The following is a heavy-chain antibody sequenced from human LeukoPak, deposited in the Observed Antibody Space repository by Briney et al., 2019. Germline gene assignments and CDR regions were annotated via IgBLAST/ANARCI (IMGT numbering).Heavy chain of an antibody. CDR3: ARHPGRMVSLDF. CDR2: IYYGGSP. D-gene: IGHD2-8*01. CDR1: GGSFSSSSYY. J-gene: IGHJ4*02. V-gene: IGHV4-39*01. Sequence: SETLSLTCTVSGGSFSSSSYYWGWIRQPPGKGPEWIGTIYYGGSPYYNPSLKSRATISVHTSKNQFSLKLSSVTAADTAVYYCARHPGRMVSLDFWGQGALVTVSS.